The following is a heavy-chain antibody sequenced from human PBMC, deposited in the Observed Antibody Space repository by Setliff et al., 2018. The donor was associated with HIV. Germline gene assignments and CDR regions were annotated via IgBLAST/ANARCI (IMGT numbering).Heavy chain of an antibody. Sequence: SETLSLTCTVSGDSIGDYYWNWIRQPAGKGLEWIGRVYASAYSNYNPSLKSRVTMSVDTSQNQFSLKFRSVNAADTAVYFCARDWVTRSNYYGSGSPWYFDFWGRGILVTVSS. V-gene: IGHV4-4*07. CDR2: VYASAYS. CDR3: ARDWVTRSNYYGSGSPWYFDF. J-gene: IGHJ2*01. D-gene: IGHD3-10*01. CDR1: GDSIGDYY.